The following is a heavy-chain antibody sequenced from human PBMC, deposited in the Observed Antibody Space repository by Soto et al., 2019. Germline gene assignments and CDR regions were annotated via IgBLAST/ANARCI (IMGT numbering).Heavy chain of an antibody. CDR2: IWYDGSNK. CDR3: ASGSGYYDSSGWNPGAFDI. Sequence: WGSLRLSCSASGFTFSSYGMHWVRQAPGKGLEWVAVIWYDGSNKYYVDSVKGRFTISRDNSKNTLYLQMNSLRAEDTAVYYCASGSGYYDSSGWNPGAFDIWGQGTMVTVSS. D-gene: IGHD3-22*01. CDR1: GFTFSSYG. J-gene: IGHJ3*02. V-gene: IGHV3-33*01.